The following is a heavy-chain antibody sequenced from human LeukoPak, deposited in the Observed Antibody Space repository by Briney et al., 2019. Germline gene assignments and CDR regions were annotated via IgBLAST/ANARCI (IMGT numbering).Heavy chain of an antibody. CDR1: GFTFSSYA. Sequence: PGRSLRLSCAASGFTFSSYAMHWVRQAPGKGLEWVAVISYDGSNKYYADSVKGRFTISRDNSKNTLYLQMNSLRAEDTAVYYCARDESPSSSDYYRLYYYYGMDVWGQGTTVTVSS. CDR2: ISYDGSNK. D-gene: IGHD3-22*01. CDR3: ARDESPSSSDYYRLYYYYGMDV. V-gene: IGHV3-30-3*01. J-gene: IGHJ6*02.